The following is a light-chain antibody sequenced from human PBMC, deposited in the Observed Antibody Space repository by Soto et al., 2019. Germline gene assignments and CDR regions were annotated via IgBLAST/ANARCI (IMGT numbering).Light chain of an antibody. CDR3: TSYAGSDNYV. CDR1: SSDVGGYNS. J-gene: IGLJ1*01. V-gene: IGLV2-8*01. Sequence: QSVLTQPPSASGSPGQSVTISCTGTSSDVGGYNSVSWYQHHPGKAPKLMIYEVSKRPSGVPDRFSGSKSANTASLTVSGLQPEDEADYYCTSYAGSDNYVFGPGTKLTVL. CDR2: EVS.